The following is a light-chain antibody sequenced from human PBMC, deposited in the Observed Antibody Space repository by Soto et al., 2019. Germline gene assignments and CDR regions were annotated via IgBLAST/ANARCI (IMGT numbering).Light chain of an antibody. Sequence: QSVLTQPPSVSGAPGQRVTISCTGSSSNIGAGYDVHWYQQLPGTATKLLIYGNSNRPSGVPDRFSGSKSGTSASLAITGLQAEDEADYYCQSYDSSLSVNYVFGTGTKLTVL. J-gene: IGLJ1*01. CDR1: SSNIGAGYD. CDR3: QSYDSSLSVNYV. V-gene: IGLV1-40*01. CDR2: GNS.